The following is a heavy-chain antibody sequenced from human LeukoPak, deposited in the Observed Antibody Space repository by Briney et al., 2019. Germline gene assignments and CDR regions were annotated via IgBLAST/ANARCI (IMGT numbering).Heavy chain of an antibody. Sequence: GGSLRLSCAASGFTFSSYAMSWVRQAPGKGLEWVSAISGSGGSTYYADSVKGRFTISRDNSKNTLYLQMNSLRAEDTAVYYCAKPPTYYDFWSDYSLDAFDIWGQGTMVTVSS. J-gene: IGHJ3*02. D-gene: IGHD3-3*01. CDR2: ISGSGGST. CDR1: GFTFSSYA. V-gene: IGHV3-23*01. CDR3: AKPPTYYDFWSDYSLDAFDI.